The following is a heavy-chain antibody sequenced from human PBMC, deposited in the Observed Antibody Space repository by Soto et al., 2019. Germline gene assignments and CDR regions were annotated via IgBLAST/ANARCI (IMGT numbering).Heavy chain of an antibody. Sequence: PGGSLRLSCAASGFTFSSYGMHWVRQAPGKGLEWVAVIWYDGSNKYYADSVKGRFTISRDNSKNTLYLQMNSLRAEDTAVYYCARDPGIVLVPAAGPPPLYYYYGMDVWGQGTTVTVSS. CDR2: IWYDGSNK. CDR1: GFTFSSYG. CDR3: ARDPGIVLVPAAGPPPLYYYYGMDV. D-gene: IGHD2-2*01. V-gene: IGHV3-33*01. J-gene: IGHJ6*02.